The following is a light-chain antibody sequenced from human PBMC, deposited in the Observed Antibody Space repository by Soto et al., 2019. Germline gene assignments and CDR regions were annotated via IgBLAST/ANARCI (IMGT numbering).Light chain of an antibody. CDR2: GAS. V-gene: IGKV3-15*01. Sequence: EIVMTQSPATLSVSPGERATLSCRASQSISSNLAWYQQKPGQAPSLLLYGASTRATGIPARFSGSGSGTDFTLTISSLQSEDFAVYYCQQYNSWPLTFGGGTKVEIK. J-gene: IGKJ4*01. CDR1: QSISSN. CDR3: QQYNSWPLT.